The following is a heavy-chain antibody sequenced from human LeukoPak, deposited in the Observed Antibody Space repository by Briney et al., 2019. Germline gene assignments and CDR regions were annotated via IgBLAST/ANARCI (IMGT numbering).Heavy chain of an antibody. V-gene: IGHV3-43*02. CDR2: ISGDGGST. Sequence: PGGSLRLSRAASGFTFDDYAMHWVRQAPGKGLEWFSLISGDGGSTYYADSVKGRFTISRDNSKNSLYLQMNSLRTEDTALYYCTKIAAAGPLTDAFDIWGQGTMVTVSS. D-gene: IGHD6-13*01. CDR1: GFTFDDYA. CDR3: TKIAAAGPLTDAFDI. J-gene: IGHJ3*02.